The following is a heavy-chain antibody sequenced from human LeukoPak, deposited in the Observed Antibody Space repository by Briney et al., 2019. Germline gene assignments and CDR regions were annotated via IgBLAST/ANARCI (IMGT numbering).Heavy chain of an antibody. CDR3: ARGTGRALDL. CDR2: ISTSSTTI. J-gene: IGHJ5*02. CDR1: GFTFSSYS. V-gene: IGHV3-48*04. Sequence: GGSLRLSCAASGFTFSSYSMYWVRQAPGKGLEWVSYISTSSTTIYYTDSVKGRFTISRDNAKNTLYLQMNSLRAEDTAVYYCARGTGRALDLWGQGTLVTVSS. D-gene: IGHD1-1*01.